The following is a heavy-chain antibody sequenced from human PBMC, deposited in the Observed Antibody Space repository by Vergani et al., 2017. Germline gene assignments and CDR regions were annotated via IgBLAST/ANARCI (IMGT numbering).Heavy chain of an antibody. CDR2: ISYDGSNK. CDR1: GFTFSSYG. D-gene: IGHD4-23*01. J-gene: IGHJ6*04. V-gene: IGHV3-30*18. CDR3: AKALATVVTEMDV. Sequence: QVQLVESGGGVVQPGRSLRLSCAASGFTFSSYGMHWVRQAPGKGLEWVAVISYDGSNKDYADSVKGRFTISRDNSKNTRYLQMNSLRAEDTAVYYCAKALATVVTEMDVWGKGTTVTVSS.